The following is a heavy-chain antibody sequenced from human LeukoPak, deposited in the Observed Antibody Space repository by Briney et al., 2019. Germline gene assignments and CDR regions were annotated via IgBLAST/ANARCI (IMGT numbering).Heavy chain of an antibody. J-gene: IGHJ6*03. CDR1: GYTFTGYY. D-gene: IGHD2-21*01. Sequence: GASVKVSCKASGYTFTGYYMHWVRQAPGQGLEWMGWINPNSGGTNYAQKFQGRVTMTRDTSISTAYMELSRLRSDDTAVYYCARGGASRQYYYYYMDVWGKGTTVTVSS. CDR2: INPNSGGT. V-gene: IGHV1-2*02. CDR3: ARGGASRQYYYYYMDV.